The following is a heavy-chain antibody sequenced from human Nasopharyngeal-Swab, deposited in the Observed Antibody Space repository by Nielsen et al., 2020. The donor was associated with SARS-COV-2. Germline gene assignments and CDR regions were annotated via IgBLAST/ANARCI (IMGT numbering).Heavy chain of an antibody. CDR3: ARVDADYDFWSGSKSGLFDY. D-gene: IGHD3-3*01. CDR2: ISSSSSYI. CDR1: GFTFSSYS. V-gene: IGHV3-21*01. Sequence: GESLKISCAASGFTFSSYSMNWVRQAPGKGLEWVSSISSSSSYIYYADSVKGRFTISRDNAKNSLYLQMNSLRAEDTAVYYCARVDADYDFWSGSKSGLFDYWGQGTLVTVS. J-gene: IGHJ4*02.